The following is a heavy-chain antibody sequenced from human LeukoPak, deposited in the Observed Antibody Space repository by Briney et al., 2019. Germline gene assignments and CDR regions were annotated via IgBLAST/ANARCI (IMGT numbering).Heavy chain of an antibody. V-gene: IGHV4-39*01. CDR1: GGSISSSGHY. Sequence: SETLSLTCTVSGGSISSSGHYWGWIRQTPGKGLEWIGSMYYSGSTYYNPSLQSRVTISVDMSKNQFSLQLTSVTAADTAVYYFARSDCSNTNCYNFYGMDVWGQGTTVTVSS. D-gene: IGHD2-2*02. CDR2: MYYSGST. J-gene: IGHJ6*02. CDR3: ARSDCSNTNCYNFYGMDV.